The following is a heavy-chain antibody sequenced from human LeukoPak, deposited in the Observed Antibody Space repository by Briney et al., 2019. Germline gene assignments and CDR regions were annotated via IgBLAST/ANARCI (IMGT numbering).Heavy chain of an antibody. J-gene: IGHJ4*02. Sequence: ASVKVSCKASGYTFTGYYMHWVRQAPGQGLEWMGWINPNSGGTNYAQKFQGRVTMTRDTSISTAYMELSRLRSDDTAVYYCARDRHHRGYSYGYDYWGQGTLVTVSS. CDR3: ARDRHHRGYSYGYDY. CDR1: GYTFTGYY. V-gene: IGHV1-2*02. D-gene: IGHD5-18*01. CDR2: INPNSGGT.